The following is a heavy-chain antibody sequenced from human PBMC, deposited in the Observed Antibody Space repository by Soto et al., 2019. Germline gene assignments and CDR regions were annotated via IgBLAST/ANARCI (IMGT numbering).Heavy chain of an antibody. D-gene: IGHD4-17*01. CDR1: GGSFSGYY. J-gene: IGHJ4*02. Sequence: SETLSLTCAVYGGSFSGYYWSWIRQPPGKGLEWIGEINHSGSTNYNPSLKSRVTISVDTPKNQFSLKLSSVTAADTAVYYCARGHYGDYEEYYFDYWGQGTLVTVSS. CDR3: ARGHYGDYEEYYFDY. CDR2: INHSGST. V-gene: IGHV4-34*01.